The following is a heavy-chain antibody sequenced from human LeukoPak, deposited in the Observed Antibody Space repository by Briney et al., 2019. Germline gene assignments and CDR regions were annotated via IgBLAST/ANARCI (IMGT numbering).Heavy chain of an antibody. CDR3: AKAPVTTCSGAYCYPFDY. J-gene: IGHJ4*02. D-gene: IGHD2-15*01. V-gene: IGHV3-48*03. CDR2: ISSSGSTI. CDR1: GFTFSSYE. Sequence: GGSLRLSCAASGFTFSSYEMNWVGQAPGKGLEWVSYISSSGSTIYYADSVKGRFTISRDNAKNSLYLQMNSLRAEDAAVYYCAKAPVTTCSGAYCYPFDYWGQGTLVTVSS.